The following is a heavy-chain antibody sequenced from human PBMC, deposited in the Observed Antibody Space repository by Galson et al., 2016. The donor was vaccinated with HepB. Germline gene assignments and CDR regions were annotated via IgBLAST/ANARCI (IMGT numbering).Heavy chain of an antibody. Sequence: SLRLSCATSGFTFRDSALNWFRQAPGKGLEWVGFIRSNAYGGTTEYGASVKGRFTISRDDSESIAYLQMHSLKTEDTAVYYCTRGGAGSGSYPPHLTYGGQGTLVTVAS. J-gene: IGHJ4*02. D-gene: IGHD1-26*01. V-gene: IGHV3-49*03. CDR3: TRGGAGSGSYPPHLTY. CDR2: IRSNAYGGTT. CDR1: GFTFRDSA.